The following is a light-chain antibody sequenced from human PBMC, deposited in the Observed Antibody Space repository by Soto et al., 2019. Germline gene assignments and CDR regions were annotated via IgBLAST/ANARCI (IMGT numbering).Light chain of an antibody. Sequence: QTVVTQEPSFSVSPGGTVTLTCGLSSGSVSTAYDTSWYQQTPGQAPRTLIYNTNTRSSGVPDRFSGSILGSTAALAITGAQADEEADYYGALFMGIGSSLFGGGTKLTVL. J-gene: IGLJ2*01. CDR2: NTN. CDR1: SGSVSTAYD. CDR3: ALFMGIGSSL. V-gene: IGLV8-61*01.